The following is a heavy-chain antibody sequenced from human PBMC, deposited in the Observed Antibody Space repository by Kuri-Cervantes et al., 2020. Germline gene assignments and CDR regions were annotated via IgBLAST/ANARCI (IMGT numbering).Heavy chain of an antibody. CDR3: ARGLAGVNQRTYYDS. J-gene: IGHJ4*02. V-gene: IGHV4-34*01. CDR1: GGSFTGYY. D-gene: IGHD2-8*01. Sequence: GSLRLSCAVYGGSFTGYYWTWIRQSPGKGLEWIGEINHSGSTNYNPSLKSRVTISVDTSKNQFSLKLNSATAADTSVFYCARGLAGVNQRTYYDSWGQGTLVTVSS. CDR2: INHSGST.